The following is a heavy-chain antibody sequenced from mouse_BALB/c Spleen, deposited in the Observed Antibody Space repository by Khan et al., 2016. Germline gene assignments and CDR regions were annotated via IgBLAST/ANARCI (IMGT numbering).Heavy chain of an antibody. CDR2: ISSGGSYT. J-gene: IGHJ2*01. D-gene: IGHD3-3*01. V-gene: IGHV5-6*01. Sequence: EVALVESGGDLVKPGGSLKLSCAASGFTFSSYGMSWVRQTPDKRLEWVATISSGGSYTYYPDSVKGRFTCSRANAKSTLYLQMSSLKSDDTAMYYCARRAFDYWGQGTTLTVSS. CDR1: GFTFSSYG. CDR3: ARRAFDY.